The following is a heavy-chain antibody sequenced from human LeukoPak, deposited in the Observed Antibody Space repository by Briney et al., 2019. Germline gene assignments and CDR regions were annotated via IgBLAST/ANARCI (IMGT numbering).Heavy chain of an antibody. CDR2: IHYSGST. J-gene: IGHJ5*02. V-gene: IGHV4-59*08. Sequence: PSETLSLTCSVSGASISSYYWSWIRQPPGKGLEWIGYIHYSGSTNYNPSLKSRVTISADTSKNQFSLNLSSVTAADTAVYYCTTRYCTGGSCYFDPWGQGTLVTVSS. CDR3: TTRYCTGGSCYFDP. CDR1: GASISSYY. D-gene: IGHD2-15*01.